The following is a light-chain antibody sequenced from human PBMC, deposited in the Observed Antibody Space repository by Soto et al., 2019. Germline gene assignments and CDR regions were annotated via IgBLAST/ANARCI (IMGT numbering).Light chain of an antibody. J-gene: IGKJ1*01. CDR3: QQYNGYSLWT. V-gene: IGKV1-5*01. CDR1: QSISGW. CDR2: DAS. Sequence: DIQMTQSPSTLSASVGDRVTITCRASQSISGWLAWYQQKPGKVPNLLIYDASTLETGVPSRFSGSGSWTEFTLTISSLQPDDFATYYCQQYNGYSLWTFGQGTKVEVK.